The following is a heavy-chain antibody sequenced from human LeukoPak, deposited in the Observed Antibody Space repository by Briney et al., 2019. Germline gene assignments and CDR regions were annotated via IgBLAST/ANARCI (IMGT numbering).Heavy chain of an antibody. CDR2: INPSGGST. CDR3: ATVSGYCSGGSCHFDY. D-gene: IGHD2-15*01. Sequence: GASVKVSCKASGYTFTSYYMHWVRQAPGQGLEWMGIINPSGGSTSYAQKFQGRVTMTRDTSTSTVYMELSSLRSEDTAVYYCATVSGYCSGGSCHFDYWGQGTLVTVSS. V-gene: IGHV1-46*01. J-gene: IGHJ4*02. CDR1: GYTFTSYY.